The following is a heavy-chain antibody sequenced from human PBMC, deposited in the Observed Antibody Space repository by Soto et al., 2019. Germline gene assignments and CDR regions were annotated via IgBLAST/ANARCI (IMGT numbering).Heavy chain of an antibody. D-gene: IGHD6-19*01. CDR1: GFTFDDYA. J-gene: IGHJ4*02. Sequence: DVQLVESGGGLVQPGRSLRLSCAASGFTFDDYAMHWVRQAPGKGLEWVSGISWNSGSIGYADSVKGRFTISRDNAKNSLYLQMNSLSAEDTALYYCAKDTEGYSSGWYRGNFDYWGQGTLVTVSS. CDR3: AKDTEGYSSGWYRGNFDY. CDR2: ISWNSGSI. V-gene: IGHV3-9*01.